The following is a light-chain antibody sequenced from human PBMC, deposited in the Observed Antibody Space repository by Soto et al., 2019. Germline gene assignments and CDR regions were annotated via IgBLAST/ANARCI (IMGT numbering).Light chain of an antibody. CDR2: GAS. V-gene: IGKV3-20*01. J-gene: IGKJ5*01. CDR3: QQYGSSPLIT. Sequence: IVLTQSPGTLSLSPGERATLSCRASQSVSITYLAWYQQKPGQAPRLLIYGASSRANGIPVRFSGSGSGTDFTLTISRLEPEDFAVYYCQQYGSSPLITFGQGTRLEIK. CDR1: QSVSITY.